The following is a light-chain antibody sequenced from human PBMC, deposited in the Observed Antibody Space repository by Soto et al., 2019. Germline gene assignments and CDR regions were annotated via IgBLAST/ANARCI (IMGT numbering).Light chain of an antibody. CDR1: QSVSSF. CDR3: QQYGSSPL. V-gene: IGKV3-20*01. CDR2: GAS. J-gene: IGKJ1*01. Sequence: DIVLTQSPATLSLSPGERATLTCRASQSVSSFLAWYQQKPGQAPRLLIYGASSRATGIPDRFSGSGSGTDFTLTISRLEPEDFAVYYCQQYGSSPLFGQGTKVDIK.